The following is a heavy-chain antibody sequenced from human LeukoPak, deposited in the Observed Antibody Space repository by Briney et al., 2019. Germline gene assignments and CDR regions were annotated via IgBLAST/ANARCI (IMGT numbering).Heavy chain of an antibody. D-gene: IGHD2-2*02. V-gene: IGHV1-69*04. CDR2: IIPILGIA. Sequence: SVKVSCKASGGTFGSYAISWVRQAPGQGLEWMGRIIPILGIANYAQKFQGRVTITADKSTSTAYMELSSLRSEDTAVYYCAIFRGSAVVPAAIEYYYYYYGMDVWGQGTTVTVSS. CDR1: GGTFGSYA. J-gene: IGHJ6*02. CDR3: AIFRGSAVVPAAIEYYYYYYGMDV.